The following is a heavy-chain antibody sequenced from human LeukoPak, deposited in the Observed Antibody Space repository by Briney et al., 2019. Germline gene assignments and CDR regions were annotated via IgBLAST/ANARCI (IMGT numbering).Heavy chain of an antibody. CDR1: GFTVSSDD. CDR2: INHSGST. D-gene: IGHD2-21*02. Sequence: GSLRLSCAASGFTVSSDDMSWVRQAPGKGLEWIGEINHSGSTNYNPSLKSRVTISVDTSKNQFSLKLSSVTAADTAVYYCARGGFYCGGDCYVDYWGQGTLVTVSS. V-gene: IGHV4-34*01. CDR3: ARGGFYCGGDCYVDY. J-gene: IGHJ4*02.